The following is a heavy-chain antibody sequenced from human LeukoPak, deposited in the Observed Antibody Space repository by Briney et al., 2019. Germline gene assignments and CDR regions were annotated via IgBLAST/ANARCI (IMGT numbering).Heavy chain of an antibody. V-gene: IGHV4-59*08. CDR3: ARHRSPLESFHH. CDR2: IYYSGAT. CDR1: GGSIRSYY. Sequence: SETLSLTCTVSGGSIRSYYWSWIRQPPGKGLEWIGYIYYSGATNYNPSLKSRVTMSVDTSKDQFSLKLSSVNAADTAMYYCARHRSPLESFHHWGQGTLVTVSS. J-gene: IGHJ1*01. D-gene: IGHD3-3*01.